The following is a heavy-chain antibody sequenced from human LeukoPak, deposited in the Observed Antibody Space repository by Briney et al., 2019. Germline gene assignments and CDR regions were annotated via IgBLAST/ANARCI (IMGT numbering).Heavy chain of an antibody. V-gene: IGHV1-18*01. CDR2: ISAYNGNT. CDR3: ARVPEGTGTTVPSDY. D-gene: IGHD1-1*01. J-gene: IGHJ4*02. CDR1: GYTFTSYG. Sequence: ASVKVSCTASGYTFTSYGISWVRQAPGQGLEWMGWISAYNGNTNYAQKLQGRVTMTTDTSTSTAYMELRSLRSDDTAVYYCARVPEGTGTTVPSDYWGQGTLVTVSS.